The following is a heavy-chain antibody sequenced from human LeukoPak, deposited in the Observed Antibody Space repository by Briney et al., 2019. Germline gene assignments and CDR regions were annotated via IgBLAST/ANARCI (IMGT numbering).Heavy chain of an antibody. CDR1: GYTFTSYY. D-gene: IGHD3-9*01. CDR2: FDPEDGET. V-gene: IGHV1-24*01. CDR3: ARDSVRYNILTGSEIHNWFDP. Sequence: ASVKVSCKASGYTFTSYYMHWVRQAPGQGLEWMGGFDPEDGETIYAQKFQGRVTMTEDTSTDTAYMELSSLRSEDTAVYYCARDSVRYNILTGSEIHNWFDPWGQGTLVTVSS. J-gene: IGHJ5*02.